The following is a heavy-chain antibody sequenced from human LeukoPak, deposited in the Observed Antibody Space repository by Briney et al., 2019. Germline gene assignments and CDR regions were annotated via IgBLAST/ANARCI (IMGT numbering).Heavy chain of an antibody. V-gene: IGHV4-39*07. CDR3: ARGLSTYYYDSRYFDL. CDR2: IYYSGST. J-gene: IGHJ2*01. CDR1: GGSISSSSYY. Sequence: PSETLSLTCTVSGGSISSSSYYWGWIRQPPWKGLEWIGSIYYSGSTYYNPSLKSRVTISVDTSKNQFSLKLSSVTAADTAVYYCARGLSTYYYDSRYFDLWGRGTLVTVSS. D-gene: IGHD3-22*01.